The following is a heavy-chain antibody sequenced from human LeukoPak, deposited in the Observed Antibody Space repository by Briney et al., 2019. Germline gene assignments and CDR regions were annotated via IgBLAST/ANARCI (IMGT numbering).Heavy chain of an antibody. CDR2: ISGSGGST. J-gene: IGHJ6*02. CDR3: ARSYYDSSGYYTYYYYYDMDV. V-gene: IGHV3-23*01. CDR1: GFTFSSYA. D-gene: IGHD3-22*01. Sequence: PGGSLRLSCAASGFTFSSYAMSWVRQAPGKGLEWVSAISGSGGSTYYADSVKGRFTISRDNSKNTLYLQMNSLRAEDTAVYYCARSYYDSSGYYTYYYYYDMDVWGQGTTVTVSS.